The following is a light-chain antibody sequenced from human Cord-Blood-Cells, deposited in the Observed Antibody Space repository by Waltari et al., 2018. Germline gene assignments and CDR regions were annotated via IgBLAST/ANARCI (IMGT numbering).Light chain of an antibody. Sequence: QSALTQPASVSGSPGQSITISCIGTSSDVGGYNYVSWYQQHPSKAPKPMIYDVSNRPSGVSKRCSGSKSGNTASLTISGLQAEDEADYYCSSYTSSSTPRVFGGGTKLTVL. J-gene: IGLJ3*02. CDR1: SSDVGGYNY. CDR2: DVS. CDR3: SSYTSSSTPRV. V-gene: IGLV2-14*03.